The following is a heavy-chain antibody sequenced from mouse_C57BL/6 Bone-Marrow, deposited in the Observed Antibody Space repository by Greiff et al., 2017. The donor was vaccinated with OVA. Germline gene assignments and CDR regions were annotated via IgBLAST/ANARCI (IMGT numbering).Heavy chain of an antibody. CDR2: IHPNSGST. J-gene: IGHJ3*01. D-gene: IGHD2-1*01. Sequence: VQLQQPGAELVKPGASVKLSCKASGYTFTSYWMHWVKQRPGQGLEWIGIIHPNSGSTNYNEKFKSKATLTVDKSSSTAYMQLSSLTSEDSAVYYCARRGYYGNYRIAYWGQGNLVTVSA. CDR1: GYTFTSYW. CDR3: ARRGYYGNYRIAY. V-gene: IGHV1-64*01.